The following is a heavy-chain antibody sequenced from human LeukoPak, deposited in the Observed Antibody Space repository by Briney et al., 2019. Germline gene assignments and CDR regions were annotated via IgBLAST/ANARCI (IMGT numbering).Heavy chain of an antibody. J-gene: IGHJ4*02. CDR1: DDSISGYY. Sequence: PSETLSLTCTVSDDSISGYYRGWIRQPPGKGLEWIGYFCNSGRSTYNPSPKSRGTIIAGTTTNHIPLKLNSVTTADTAVYYCTRGAGWLIDYWGQGILVTVSS. CDR2: FCNSGRS. CDR3: TRGAGWLIDY. V-gene: IGHV4-59*01. D-gene: IGHD3-16*01.